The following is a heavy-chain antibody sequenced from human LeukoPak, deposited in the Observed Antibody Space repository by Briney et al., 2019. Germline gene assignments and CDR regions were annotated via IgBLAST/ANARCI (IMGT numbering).Heavy chain of an antibody. D-gene: IGHD1-7*01. CDR1: GYTFTGYY. CDR3: ARDSTITGTTFADY. CDR2: INPNSGGT. V-gene: IGHV1-2*02. J-gene: IGHJ4*02. Sequence: ASVKLSCKASGYTFTGYYMHWVRQAPGQGLEWMGWINPNSGGTNYAQKFQGRVTMTRDTSISTAYMELSRLRSDDTAVYYCARDSTITGTTFADYWGQGTLVTVSS.